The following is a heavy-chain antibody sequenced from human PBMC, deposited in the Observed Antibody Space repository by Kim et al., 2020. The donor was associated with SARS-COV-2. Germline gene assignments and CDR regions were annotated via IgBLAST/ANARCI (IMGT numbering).Heavy chain of an antibody. V-gene: IGHV4-59*13. CDR2: IYYSGST. CDR3: ARVWTITMVRGVTFDT. Sequence: SETLSLTCTVSGGSISSYYWSWIRQPPGKGLEWIGYIYYSGSTNYNPSLKRRVTISVDTSKNQFSLELSSVTAADTAVYYCARVWTITMVRGVTFDTWGQGTLVTVSS. D-gene: IGHD3-10*01. CDR1: GGSISSYY. J-gene: IGHJ5*02.